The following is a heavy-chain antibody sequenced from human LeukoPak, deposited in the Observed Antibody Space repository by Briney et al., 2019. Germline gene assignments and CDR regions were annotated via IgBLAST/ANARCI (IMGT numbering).Heavy chain of an antibody. Sequence: GGSLRLSCAASGFIFSSYSMNWVRQAPGKGLEWVSSFIISGSTHIFYADSVRGRFTISRDDAKNSLYLQMNSLRDEDTAVYYCARDQGPNSYYDFWSGRSWFDPWGQGTLVTVSS. CDR3: ARDQGPNSYYDFWSGRSWFDP. D-gene: IGHD3-3*01. J-gene: IGHJ5*02. CDR1: GFIFSSYS. V-gene: IGHV3-21*06. CDR2: FIISGSTHI.